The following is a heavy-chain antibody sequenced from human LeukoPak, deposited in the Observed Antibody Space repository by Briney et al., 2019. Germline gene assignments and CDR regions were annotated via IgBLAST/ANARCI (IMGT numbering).Heavy chain of an antibody. Sequence: PGGSLRLSCAASGFTFSTYAMGWVRQAPGKRLDWVSSISNSGGTAYSAHSVKGRFTISRDNSKNTLYLQMNSLTAGDTAVYYCAKIGSSANFDYWGQGTLVTVSS. CDR2: ISNSGGTA. V-gene: IGHV3-23*01. CDR3: AKIGSSANFDY. CDR1: GFTFSTYA. J-gene: IGHJ4*02. D-gene: IGHD2-15*01.